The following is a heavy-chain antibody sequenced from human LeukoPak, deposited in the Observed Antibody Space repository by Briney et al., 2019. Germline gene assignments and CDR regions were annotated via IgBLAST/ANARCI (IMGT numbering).Heavy chain of an antibody. D-gene: IGHD3-10*01. CDR1: GGSISSSSYY. CDR3: ACSGSGSYWRAFDI. V-gene: IGHV4-39*07. J-gene: IGHJ3*02. CDR2: IYYSGST. Sequence: PSETLSLTCTVSGGSISSSSYYWGWIRQPPGKGLEWIGSIYYSGSTYYNPSLKSRVTISVDTSKNQFSLKLSSVTAADTAVYYCACSGSGSYWRAFDIWGQGTMVTVSS.